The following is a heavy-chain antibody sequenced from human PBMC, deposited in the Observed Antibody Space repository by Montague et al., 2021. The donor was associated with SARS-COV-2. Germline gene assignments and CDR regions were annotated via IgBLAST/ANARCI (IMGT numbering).Heavy chain of an antibody. D-gene: IGHD3-22*01. Sequence: SETLSLTCAVYGGSFSDYFWTWIRQPPGKGLEWIGEINHRGTSNYNPSLKSRVSISVDTSKNQFSLYLGSVTAADTAVYYCARGRQRFNMIVVVMTGGEYYFDYWGQGTLVTVSS. J-gene: IGHJ4*02. V-gene: IGHV4-34*01. CDR2: INHRGTS. CDR3: ARGRQRFNMIVVVMTGGEYYFDY. CDR1: GGSFSDYF.